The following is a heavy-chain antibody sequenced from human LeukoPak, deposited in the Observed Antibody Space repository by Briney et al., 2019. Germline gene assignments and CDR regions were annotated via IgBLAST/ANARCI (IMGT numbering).Heavy chain of an antibody. CDR1: GFTFSSYG. CDR3: ARDRHWTNDWVFDY. Sequence: GSLRLSCAASGFTFSSYGMGWIRQPPGKGLEWIGYIYYNGYTDYNPSLKSRVTISVHTSKNQFSLKLSSVTAADTAVYYCARDRHWTNDWVFDYWGQGTLVTVSS. J-gene: IGHJ4*02. D-gene: IGHD1/OR15-1a*01. CDR2: IYYNGYT. V-gene: IGHV4-59*01.